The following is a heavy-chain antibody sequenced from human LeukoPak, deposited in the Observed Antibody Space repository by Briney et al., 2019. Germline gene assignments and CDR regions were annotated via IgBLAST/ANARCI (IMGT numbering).Heavy chain of an antibody. Sequence: GGSLRLSCAASGFTISGYNMHWVRQAPGKGLEWVSSISGSSNFTYYTDSVKGRFTISRDNAKNSLYLQMNSLRADDTAVYYCARVGEGLLPLDYWGQGTLVTVSS. CDR3: ARVGEGLLPLDY. D-gene: IGHD1-26*01. J-gene: IGHJ4*02. CDR2: ISGSSNFT. CDR1: GFTISGYN. V-gene: IGHV3-21*01.